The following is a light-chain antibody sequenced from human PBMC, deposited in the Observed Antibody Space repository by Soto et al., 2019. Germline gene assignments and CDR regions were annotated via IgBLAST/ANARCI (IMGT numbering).Light chain of an antibody. CDR3: QQYDSYPWT. Sequence: IRMTQSPSSFSASTGDRVTITCRASQSISSWLAWYQQKPGKAPKLLIYDASSLESGVPSRFGGSGSGTEFTLIISSLQPDDFATYYCQQYDSYPWTFGQGTKVDI. CDR1: QSISSW. J-gene: IGKJ1*01. CDR2: DAS. V-gene: IGKV1-5*01.